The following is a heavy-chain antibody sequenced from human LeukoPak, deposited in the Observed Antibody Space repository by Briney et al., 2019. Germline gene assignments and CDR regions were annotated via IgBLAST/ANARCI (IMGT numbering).Heavy chain of an antibody. V-gene: IGHV3-23*01. Sequence: PGGSLRLSCAASGFPFSNNVRTWVRQAPGRGLDWLAAIRGSGGSTYYADSVKGRFTISRDNSKNMLYLQMKSLSDEDTAVYYCAKTFPYGTTWYGFCDYWGQGALVTVSS. J-gene: IGHJ4*02. CDR1: GFPFSNNV. CDR2: IRGSGGST. CDR3: AKTFPYGTTWYGFCDY. D-gene: IGHD3-3*01.